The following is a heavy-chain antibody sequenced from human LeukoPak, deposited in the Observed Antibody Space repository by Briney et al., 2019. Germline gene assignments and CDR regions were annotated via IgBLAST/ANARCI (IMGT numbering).Heavy chain of an antibody. CDR3: AKEMATIFSLGY. CDR1: GFTFSSYG. D-gene: IGHD5-24*01. CDR2: ISYDGSNK. J-gene: IGHJ4*02. Sequence: PGGSLRLSCAASGFTFSSYGMHWVRQAPGKGLEWVAVISYDGSNKYYADSVKGRFTISRDNSKNTLYLQMNSLRAEDTAVYYCAKEMATIFSLGYWGQGTLVTVSS. V-gene: IGHV3-30*18.